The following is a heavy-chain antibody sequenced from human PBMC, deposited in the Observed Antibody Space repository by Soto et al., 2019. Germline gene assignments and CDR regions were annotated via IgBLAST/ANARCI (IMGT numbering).Heavy chain of an antibody. D-gene: IGHD3-3*01. CDR1: GFTFGDYA. CDR2: IRSKAYGGTT. V-gene: IGHV3-49*04. CDR3: TRAEGQELEWLLFPRSYYYGMDV. J-gene: IGHJ6*02. Sequence: PGGSLRLSCTASGFTFGDYAMSWVRQAPGKGLEWVGFIRSKAYGGTTEYAASVKGRFTISRDDSKSIAYLQMNSLKTEDTAVYYCTRAEGQELEWLLFPRSYYYGMDVWGQGTTVTVSS.